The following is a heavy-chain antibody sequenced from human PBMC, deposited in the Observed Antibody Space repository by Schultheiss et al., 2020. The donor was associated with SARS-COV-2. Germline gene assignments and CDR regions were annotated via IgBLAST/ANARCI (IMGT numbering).Heavy chain of an antibody. D-gene: IGHD5-18*01. CDR1: GGSVNNGDYC. CDR2: FYDSGST. V-gene: IGHV4-61*08. CDR3: AREVNSYGYYYGMDV. Sequence: SETLSLTCTVSGGSVNNGDYCWNWIRQPPGKGLEWIGYFYDSGSTKYNPSLKSRVTISVDTSKNQFSLKLSSVTAADTAVYYCAREVNSYGYYYGMDVWGQGTTVTVSS. J-gene: IGHJ6*02.